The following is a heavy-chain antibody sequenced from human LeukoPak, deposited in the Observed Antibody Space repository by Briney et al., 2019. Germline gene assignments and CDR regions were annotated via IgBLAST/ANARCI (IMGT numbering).Heavy chain of an antibody. J-gene: IGHJ4*02. CDR3: AEEGGDY. V-gene: IGHV4-39*01. CDR2: TYYSGST. CDR1: GGSISSSSYY. Sequence: KPSETLSLTCTVSGGSISSSSYYWGWIRQPPGKGLEWIGSTYYSGSTYYNPSLKSRVTISVDTSKNQFSLKLSSVTAADTAVYYCAEEGGDYWGQGTLVTVSS. D-gene: IGHD3-16*01.